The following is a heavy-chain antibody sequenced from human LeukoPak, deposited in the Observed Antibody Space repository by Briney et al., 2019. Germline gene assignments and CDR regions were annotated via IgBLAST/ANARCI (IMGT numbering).Heavy chain of an antibody. CDR3: VGGSGWLFDY. D-gene: IGHD6-19*01. V-gene: IGHV3-7*01. J-gene: IGHJ4*02. Sequence: GGSLRLSCAASGFTLSSYAMSWVRQAPGKGLEWMATIKKDGSEKDYADSVKGRFTISRDNAENSLSLQMNSLRADDTATYYCVGGSGWLFDYWGQGTLVTVSS. CDR2: IKKDGSEK. CDR1: GFTLSSYA.